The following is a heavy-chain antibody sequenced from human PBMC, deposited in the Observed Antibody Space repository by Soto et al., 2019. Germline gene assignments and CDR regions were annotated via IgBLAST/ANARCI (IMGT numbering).Heavy chain of an antibody. D-gene: IGHD4-17*01. V-gene: IGHV4-30-4*01. CDR3: AGGTVDYAWFDP. CDR2: IYYSGST. J-gene: IGHJ5*02. CDR1: GGSISSGDYY. Sequence: SETLSLTCTVSGGSISSGDYYWSWIRQPPGKGLEWIGYIYYSGSTYYNPSLKSRVTISVDTSKNQFSLKLSSVTAAHTAVYYCAGGTVDYAWFDPWGQGTLVTVSS.